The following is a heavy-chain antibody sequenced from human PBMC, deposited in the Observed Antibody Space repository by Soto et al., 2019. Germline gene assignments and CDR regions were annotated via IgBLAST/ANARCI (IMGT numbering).Heavy chain of an antibody. CDR3: AVPGHAGL. Sequence: QMQLQASGPGLVKPSETLSLTCTVSGGSIRSYFWSWIRQAPGKKLEWLGYVYHNGNTNYNPSLRSRITWSVDTSNNRLSLILKSVTAADAAVYYFAVPGHAGLWGRGTLVTVAS. V-gene: IGHV4-59*01. D-gene: IGHD7-27*01. CDR2: VYHNGNT. CDR1: GGSIRSYF. J-gene: IGHJ2*01.